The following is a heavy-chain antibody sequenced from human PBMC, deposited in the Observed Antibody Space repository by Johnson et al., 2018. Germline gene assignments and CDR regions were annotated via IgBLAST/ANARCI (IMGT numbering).Heavy chain of an antibody. CDR1: GFTFSDHY. Sequence: VQLVESGGGLVQPGGSLRLSCAASGFTFSDHYMDWVRQAPGKGLEWVGRTRNKANSYATAYAASVKGRFTISRDDSKNTAYLQMNSLKTEDTAVYYCTRHSDWYCSSTSCYSLSFGMDVWGQGTTVTVSS. CDR3: TRHSDWYCSSTSCYSLSFGMDV. V-gene: IGHV3-72*01. D-gene: IGHD2-2*02. J-gene: IGHJ6*02. CDR2: TRNKANSYAT.